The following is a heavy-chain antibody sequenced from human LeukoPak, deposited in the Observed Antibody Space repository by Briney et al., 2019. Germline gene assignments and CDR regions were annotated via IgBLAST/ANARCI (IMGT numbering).Heavy chain of an antibody. J-gene: IGHJ6*03. CDR3: ARGSSTRVYYYYYMDV. V-gene: IGHV1-2*02. D-gene: IGHD6-6*01. Sequence: ASVKVSRKASGYTFTDYYMHWVRQAPGQGLEWMGWINPYSGGTNYEQKFQGRVTMTRDTSISTAYMEVSRVRSDDTAMYYCARGSSTRVYYYYYMDVWGKGTTVTVSS. CDR2: INPYSGGT. CDR1: GYTFTDYY.